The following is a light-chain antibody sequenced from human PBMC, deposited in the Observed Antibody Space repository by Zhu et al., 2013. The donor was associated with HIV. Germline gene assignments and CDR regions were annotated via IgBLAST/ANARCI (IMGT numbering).Light chain of an antibody. V-gene: IGKV1-12*01. CDR1: QSVDIW. J-gene: IGKJ4*01. CDR2: GAS. Sequence: DIQMTQSPSSVSTSIGDSVTITCRASQSVDIWVAWYQQKPGKAPKLLIYGASSLQRGVPSRFSASGSGTDFSFTISRLQPEDFATYFCQQTYTFPLTFGGGTKVEIK. CDR3: QQTYTFPLT.